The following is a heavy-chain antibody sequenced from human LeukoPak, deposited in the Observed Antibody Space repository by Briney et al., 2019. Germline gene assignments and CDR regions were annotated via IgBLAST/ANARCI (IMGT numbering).Heavy chain of an antibody. CDR2: IYYSGST. D-gene: IGHD2-2*02. V-gene: IGHV4-39*01. CDR3: ARQSSTSCYIDY. Sequence: PSETLSLTCTVSGGSISSSSYYWGWIRQPPGKGLEWLGSIYYSGSTFYNPSLKSRVTISVDTSKNQFSLKLSSVTAADTAVYFCARQSSTSCYIDYWGQGTLVAVSS. J-gene: IGHJ4*02. CDR1: GGSISSSSYY.